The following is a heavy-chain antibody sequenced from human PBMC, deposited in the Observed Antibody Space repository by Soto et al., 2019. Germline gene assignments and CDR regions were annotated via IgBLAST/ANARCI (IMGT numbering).Heavy chain of an antibody. D-gene: IGHD4-4*01. CDR1: GVSVSNNY. CDR2: IYSGGST. CDR3: ATYSSLDH. V-gene: IGHV3-53*01. Sequence: GGSLRLSCAASGVSVSNNYMSWVRQAPGKGLEWVSLIYSGGSTYYADSVKGRFIISRDSSKNTLYLQMNSLRAEDTAVYFCATYSSLDHWGQGTLVTVSS. J-gene: IGHJ4*02.